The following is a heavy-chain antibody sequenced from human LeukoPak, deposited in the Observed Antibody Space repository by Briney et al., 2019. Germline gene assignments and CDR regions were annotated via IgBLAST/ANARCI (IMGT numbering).Heavy chain of an antibody. CDR2: IWSDGSNQ. J-gene: IGHJ4*02. Sequence: PGRSLRLSCAASGFTFSVYGMHWVRQAPGKGLEWLAVIWSDGSNQYYADSLRGRFTISRDNSKNTLYLQMNSLGADDTAIYYCAKRRDGYNQVDYWGQGVLVAVSS. V-gene: IGHV3-33*06. CDR3: AKRRDGYNQVDY. CDR1: GFTFSVYG. D-gene: IGHD5-24*01.